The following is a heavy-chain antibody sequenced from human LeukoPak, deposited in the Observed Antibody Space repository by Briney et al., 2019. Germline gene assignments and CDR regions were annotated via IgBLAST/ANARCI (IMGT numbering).Heavy chain of an antibody. D-gene: IGHD3-3*01. CDR1: GGSISSSSYY. J-gene: IGHJ4*02. V-gene: IGHV4-39*07. CDR2: IYHSGST. CDR3: ARGDDFWSGYGY. Sequence: PSETLSLTCTVSGGSISSSSYYWGWIRQPPGKGLEWIGSIYHSGSTYYNPSLKSRVTISVDRSKNQFSLKLSSVTAADTAVYYCARGDDFWSGYGYWGQGTLVTVSS.